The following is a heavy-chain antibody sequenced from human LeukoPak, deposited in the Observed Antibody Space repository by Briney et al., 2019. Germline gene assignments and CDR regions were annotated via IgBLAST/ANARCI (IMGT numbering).Heavy chain of an antibody. Sequence: SETLSLTCAVSGGSINRGTFFWTWIRTPPGKGLEWIGYIYYSGSTNSNPSLGSRVTISVDTSKNQFSLKLSSVTAADTAVYFCARDGYYGSGSHTAYFDYWGQGTLVTVSS. V-gene: IGHV4-61*01. CDR3: ARDGYYGSGSHTAYFDY. CDR2: IYYSGST. J-gene: IGHJ4*02. D-gene: IGHD3-10*01. CDR1: GGSINRGTFF.